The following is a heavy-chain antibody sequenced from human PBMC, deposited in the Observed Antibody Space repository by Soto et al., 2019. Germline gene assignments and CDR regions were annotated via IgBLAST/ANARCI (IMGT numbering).Heavy chain of an antibody. Sequence: PSETLSLTCAVSGHSISDGYYWGWVRQPPGKGLEWIGSVYQSGTTSSNPSLKSRITISLDTSKNHFSLRLTSVTAADTAVYYCGSCSSTCCYPPWRLYYFDYRGHGTLVTVCS. CDR3: GSCSSTCCYPPWRLYYFDY. J-gene: IGHJ4*01. CDR1: GHSISDGYY. CDR2: VYQSGTT. D-gene: IGHD2-2*01. V-gene: IGHV4-38-2*01.